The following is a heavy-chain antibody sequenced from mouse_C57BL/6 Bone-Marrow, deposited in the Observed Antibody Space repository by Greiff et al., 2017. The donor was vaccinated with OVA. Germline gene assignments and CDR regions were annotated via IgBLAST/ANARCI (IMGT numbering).Heavy chain of an antibody. CDR1: GYAFTNYL. J-gene: IGHJ3*01. V-gene: IGHV1-54*01. CDR2: INPGSGGT. CDR3: AREEGYEYDWFAY. D-gene: IGHD2-4*01. Sequence: QVQLKQSGAELVRPGSSVKVSCKASGYAFTNYLIEWVKQRPVQGLEWIGVINPGSGGTHYNEKFKGKATLTADKSSSTAYMQLSSLTSEDSAVDCGAREEGYEYDWFAYWGQGTLVTVSA.